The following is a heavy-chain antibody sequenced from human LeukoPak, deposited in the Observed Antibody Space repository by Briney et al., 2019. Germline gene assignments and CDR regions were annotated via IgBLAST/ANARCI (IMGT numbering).Heavy chain of an antibody. Sequence: SETLSLTCTVSGGSISSYYWGWIRQPPGKGLEWIGYIYYSGSTNYNPSLKSRVTISVDTSKNQFSLKLSSVTAADTAVYYCAGYSSSARYYFDYWGQGTLVTVSS. CDR2: IYYSGST. D-gene: IGHD6-13*01. V-gene: IGHV4-59*01. CDR1: GGSISSYY. J-gene: IGHJ4*02. CDR3: AGYSSSARYYFDY.